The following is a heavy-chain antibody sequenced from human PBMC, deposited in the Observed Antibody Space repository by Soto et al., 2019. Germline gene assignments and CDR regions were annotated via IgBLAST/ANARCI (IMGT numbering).Heavy chain of an antibody. V-gene: IGHV3-33*06. CDR3: AKDPADRYVFWSGYYTPRHYYYGMDV. D-gene: IGHD3-3*01. CDR2: IWYDGSNK. Sequence: QVQLVESGGGVVQPGRSLRLSCAASGFTFSSYGMHWVRQAPGKGLEWVAVIWYDGSNKYYADSVKGRFTISRDNPKNPLYLQITSLRAEDTAVYYCAKDPADRYVFWSGYYTPRHYYYGMDVWGQGTTVTVSS. CDR1: GFTFSSYG. J-gene: IGHJ6*02.